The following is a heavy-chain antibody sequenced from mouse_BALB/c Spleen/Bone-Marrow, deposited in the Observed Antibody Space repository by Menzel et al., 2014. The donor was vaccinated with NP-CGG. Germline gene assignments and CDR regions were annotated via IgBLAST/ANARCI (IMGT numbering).Heavy chain of an antibody. J-gene: IGHJ1*01. CDR2: INPYNDGT. V-gene: IGHV1-14*01. CDR3: ARSRGYFDV. Sequence: QLQQSGPELVKPGGSVKMSCKASGYTFTSYVMHWVEQKPGQGLEWIGYINPYNDGTKYNEKFKGKATLTSDKSSSTAYMELSSLTSEDSAVYYCARSRGYFDVWGAGTTVTVSS. CDR1: GYTFTSYV.